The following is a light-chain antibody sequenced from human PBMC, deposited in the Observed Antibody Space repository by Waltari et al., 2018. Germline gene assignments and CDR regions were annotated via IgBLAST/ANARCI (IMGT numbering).Light chain of an antibody. V-gene: IGKV4-1*01. CDR3: QQAHSFPYS. CDR2: WAS. J-gene: IGKJ2*03. Sequence: DIVMTQSPDSLAVSLGERATINCKSSQSVLYSSNNLNYLAWYQQKPGQPPKLLIYWASTRESGVPDRFSGSGSGTDFTLTISTLQPEDSATYYCQQAHSFPYSFGQGTKLEIK. CDR1: QSVLYSSNNLNY.